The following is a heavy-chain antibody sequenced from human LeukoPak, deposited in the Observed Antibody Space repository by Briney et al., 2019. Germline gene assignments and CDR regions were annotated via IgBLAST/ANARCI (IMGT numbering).Heavy chain of an antibody. CDR3: ARDRRRHGMDV. V-gene: IGHV4-38-2*02. Sequence: PSETLSLTCAVSGYSISSGYYWGWIRQPPGKGLEWIGSIYHSGSTYYNPSLKSRVTISVDTSKNQFSLKLSSVTAADTAVYYCARDRRRHGMDVWGKGTTVTVSS. CDR2: IYHSGST. CDR1: GYSISSGYY. J-gene: IGHJ6*04.